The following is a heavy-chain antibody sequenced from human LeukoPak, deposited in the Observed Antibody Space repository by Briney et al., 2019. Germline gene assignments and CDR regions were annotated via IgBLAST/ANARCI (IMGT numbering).Heavy chain of an antibody. Sequence: GGSLRLSCAASGFTVNNYDMNWVRQAPGKGLEWVSLISDFGGRTYYADSVKGRFTISRDISKNTVYLQMNSLRADDTAVYYCAKDVRAVALDYWGQGTRVTVSS. V-gene: IGHV3-23*01. CDR3: AKDVRAVALDY. CDR2: ISDFGGRT. J-gene: IGHJ4*02. D-gene: IGHD6-19*01. CDR1: GFTVNNYD.